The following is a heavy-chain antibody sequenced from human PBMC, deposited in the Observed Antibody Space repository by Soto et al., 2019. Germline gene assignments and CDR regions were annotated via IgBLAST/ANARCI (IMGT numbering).Heavy chain of an antibody. D-gene: IGHD3-3*01. Sequence: ASVKVSCKASGYTFTSYGISWVRQAPGQGLEWMGWISAYNGNTNYAQKLQGRVTMTTDTSTSTAYMELMSLRSDDTAVYYCARDLVDYDFWSGYSFDYWGQGTLVTVSS. CDR1: GYTFTSYG. J-gene: IGHJ4*02. CDR2: ISAYNGNT. V-gene: IGHV1-18*01. CDR3: ARDLVDYDFWSGYSFDY.